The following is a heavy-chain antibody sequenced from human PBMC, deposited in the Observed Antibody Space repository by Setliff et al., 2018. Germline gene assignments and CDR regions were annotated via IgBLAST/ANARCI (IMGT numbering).Heavy chain of an antibody. Sequence: SVKVSCKASGGTFSSYGISWVRQAPGQGLEWMXGXIPXXXXXXXXXXXXXXXXXXTDXXXXTAYMELSSLTSEDTAVYYCAREGVHTWSSTDYHYYMDVWGRGTTVTVSS. CDR3: AREGVHTWSSTDYHYYMDV. CDR1: GGTFSSYG. D-gene: IGHD2-21*01. CDR2: XIPXXXXX. J-gene: IGHJ6*03. V-gene: IGHV1-69*05.